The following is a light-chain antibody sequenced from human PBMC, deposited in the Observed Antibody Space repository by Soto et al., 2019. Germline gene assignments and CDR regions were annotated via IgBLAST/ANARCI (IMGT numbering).Light chain of an antibody. J-gene: IGLJ1*01. CDR2: EVN. Sequence: QSVLTQPASVSGSPGQSITISCTGARSDVGNYDYVSWYQQHPGKAPKLMIYEVNKRPSGVPDRFSGSKSGNTASLTVSGLQAEDEADYYCSSYAGSSNVFGTGTKLTVL. CDR3: SSYAGSSNV. CDR1: RSDVGNYDY. V-gene: IGLV2-8*01.